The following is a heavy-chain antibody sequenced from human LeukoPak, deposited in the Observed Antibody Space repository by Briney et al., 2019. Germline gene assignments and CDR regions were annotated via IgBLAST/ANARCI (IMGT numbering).Heavy chain of an antibody. CDR3: ARDDFDY. Sequence: GGSLRLSCAASGFTFSSYAMRWVRQAPGKGLEWVAVISYDGSNKYYADSVKGRFTISRDNSKNTLYLQMNSLRAEDTAVYYCARDDFDYWGQGTLVTVSS. CDR2: ISYDGSNK. J-gene: IGHJ4*02. CDR1: GFTFSSYA. V-gene: IGHV3-30-3*01.